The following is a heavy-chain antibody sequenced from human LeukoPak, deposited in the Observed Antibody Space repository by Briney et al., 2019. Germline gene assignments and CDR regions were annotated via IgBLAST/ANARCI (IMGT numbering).Heavy chain of an antibody. CDR1: GFTFSDYY. CDR2: ISSSGSTI. D-gene: IGHD6-13*01. Sequence: GGSLRLSCAASGFTFSDYYMSWIRQAPGKGLEWVSYISSSGSTIYYADSVKGRFTISRDNAKNSLYLQMNSLRAEDTAVYYCARGPRGVYSWYSPKNYYYYYGMDVWGQGTTVTVSS. J-gene: IGHJ6*02. V-gene: IGHV3-11*01. CDR3: ARGPRGVYSWYSPKNYYYYYGMDV.